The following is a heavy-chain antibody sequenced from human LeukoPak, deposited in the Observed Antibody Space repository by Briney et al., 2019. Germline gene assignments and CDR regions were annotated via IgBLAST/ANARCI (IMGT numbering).Heavy chain of an antibody. CDR1: GFMFSGYS. J-gene: IGHJ4*02. V-gene: IGHV3-21*01. Sequence: GGSLRLSCAASGFMFSGYSMNWVRQAPGKGLEWVSSISSSSSYIFYADSVKGRFTTSRDSAKNSLYLQMNSLRAEDTAVYYSARVSGYGAYFDYWGQGTLVTVSS. CDR2: ISSSSSYI. D-gene: IGHD5-12*01. CDR3: ARVSGYGAYFDY.